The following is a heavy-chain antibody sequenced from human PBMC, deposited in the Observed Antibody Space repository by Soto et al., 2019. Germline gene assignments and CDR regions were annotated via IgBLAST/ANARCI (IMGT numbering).Heavy chain of an antibody. D-gene: IGHD2-21*02. Sequence: PGESLKISCKGSGYSFTSYWISWVRQMPGKGLEWMGRIDPSDSYTNYSPSFQGHVTISADKSVSTAYLQWSSLKASDTAMYYCARHGGDSGYFDYWGQGTLVTVSS. CDR3: ARHGGDSGYFDY. J-gene: IGHJ4*02. CDR1: GYSFTSYW. CDR2: IDPSDSYT. V-gene: IGHV5-10-1*01.